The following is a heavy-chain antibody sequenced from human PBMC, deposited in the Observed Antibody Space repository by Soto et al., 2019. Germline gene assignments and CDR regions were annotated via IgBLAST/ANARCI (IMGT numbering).Heavy chain of an antibody. D-gene: IGHD1-26*01. V-gene: IGHV3-30*04. Sequence: QVQLVESGGGVVQPGRSLRLSCAASGFTFSDYTMHWVRQAPGKGLEWVAVISHDGSLSYGEDSVKGRFTISRDNSRDTLFLEMHGLRVEDTAVYYCVNQEVGATVYFDHWGQGTLVTVSS. CDR2: ISHDGSLS. CDR1: GFTFSDYT. J-gene: IGHJ4*02. CDR3: VNQEVGATVYFDH.